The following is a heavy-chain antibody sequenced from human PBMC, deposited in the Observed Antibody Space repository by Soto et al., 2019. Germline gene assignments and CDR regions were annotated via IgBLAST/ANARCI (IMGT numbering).Heavy chain of an antibody. J-gene: IGHJ6*03. CDR1: GGSISSRNR. Sequence: QVHLLESGPGLVEPSGTLSLTCTVSGGSISSRNRWSWVRQSPGKGLEWIGEVSHSGSTNSNPSLKRLVTISLDKSNNLFSLNLESMTAADAAVYFCANTRGLGLMDAWGKGTTVVVSS. CDR3: ANTRGLGLMDA. V-gene: IGHV4-4*02. D-gene: IGHD2-2*01. CDR2: VSHSGST.